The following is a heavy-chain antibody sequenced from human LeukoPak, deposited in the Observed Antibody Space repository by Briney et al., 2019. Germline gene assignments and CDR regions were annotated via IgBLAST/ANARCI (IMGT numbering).Heavy chain of an antibody. Sequence: GESLKISCKGSGYIFSTYWIAWVRQMPGKGLECMGIIYPGDSDSRYSPSFQGQVTMSADKSISTAYLQWSSLKASDTAMYYCARLLGGYQNAFDIWGQGTMVTVSS. V-gene: IGHV5-51*01. J-gene: IGHJ3*02. CDR1: GYIFSTYW. D-gene: IGHD3-22*01. CDR2: IYPGDSDS. CDR3: ARLLGGYQNAFDI.